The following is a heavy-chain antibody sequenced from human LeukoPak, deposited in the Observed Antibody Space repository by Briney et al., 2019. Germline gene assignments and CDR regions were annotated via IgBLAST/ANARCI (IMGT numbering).Heavy chain of an antibody. CDR3: ARVGQWPAFDS. Sequence: SETLSLTCTVSGGSISSYYWSWIRQPPGKGLKWIGYIYYSGSTDYSPSLKSRLTISVDTSKNQFSLKLSSVTAADTAVYYCARVGQWPAFDSWGQGTLVTVSS. J-gene: IGHJ4*02. V-gene: IGHV4-59*01. CDR1: GGSISSYY. D-gene: IGHD6-19*01. CDR2: IYYSGST.